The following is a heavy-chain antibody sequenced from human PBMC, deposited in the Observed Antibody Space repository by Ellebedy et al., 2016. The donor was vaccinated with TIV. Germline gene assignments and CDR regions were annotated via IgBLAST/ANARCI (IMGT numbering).Heavy chain of an antibody. CDR2: IYYSGST. Sequence: MPGGSLRLSCTVSGGSISSYYWSWIRQPPGKGLECIGYIYYSGSTNYNPSLKSRVTISVDTSKNQFSLKLSSVTAADTAVYYCARRRADYYDSSGYHLWAFDIWGQGTMVTVSS. V-gene: IGHV4-59*08. J-gene: IGHJ3*02. CDR1: GGSISSYY. CDR3: ARRRADYYDSSGYHLWAFDI. D-gene: IGHD3-22*01.